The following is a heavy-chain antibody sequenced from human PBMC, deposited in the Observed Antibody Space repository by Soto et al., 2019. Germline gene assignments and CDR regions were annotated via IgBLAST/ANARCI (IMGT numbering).Heavy chain of an antibody. CDR2: MTGDGRAI. Sequence: WGSLRLSCAASGFAFSIYSMNWVRQAPGKGLEWVSYMTGDGRAIHYADSVKGRFTISRDNAKNAVYLQMNSLRAEDTALYYCARGVSYGFDFWGQGTMVTVSS. V-gene: IGHV3-48*01. D-gene: IGHD3-10*01. CDR1: GFAFSIYS. CDR3: ARGVSYGFDF. J-gene: IGHJ3*01.